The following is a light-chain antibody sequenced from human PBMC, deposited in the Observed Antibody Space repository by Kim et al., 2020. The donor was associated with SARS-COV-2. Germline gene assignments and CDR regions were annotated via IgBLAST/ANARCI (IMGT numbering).Light chain of an antibody. Sequence: GQSITISCTGTSSYIGSFNLVAWYQQPPGKAPKLIVYGVTARPSGVSDRFSGSKSGNTASLMISGLQPEDEADYYCCSYAGDYTRVFGTGTKVTVL. V-gene: IGLV2-23*02. CDR2: GVT. J-gene: IGLJ1*01. CDR1: SSYIGSFNL. CDR3: CSYAGDYTRV.